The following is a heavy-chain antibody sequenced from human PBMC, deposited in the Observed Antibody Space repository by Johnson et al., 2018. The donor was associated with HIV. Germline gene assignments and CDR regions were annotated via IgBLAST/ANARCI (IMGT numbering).Heavy chain of an antibody. V-gene: IGHV3-53*01. CDR1: GFTVSSNY. D-gene: IGHD3-10*01. CDR3: ARAGDADAFDI. CDR2: ISGSGGST. J-gene: IGHJ3*02. Sequence: MQLVESGGGLIQPGGSLRLSCAASGFTVSSNYMSWVRQAPGKGLEWVSVISGSGGSTYYADSVKGRFTISRDNSKNTLYLQMNSLRAEDTAVYYCARAGDADAFDIWGEGTMVTVSS.